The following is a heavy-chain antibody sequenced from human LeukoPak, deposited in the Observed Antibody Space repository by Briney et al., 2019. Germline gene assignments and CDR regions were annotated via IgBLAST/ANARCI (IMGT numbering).Heavy chain of an antibody. Sequence: ASVKVSCKAAGGTISNYVISWVRQAPGQGLEWMGGIIPIFTTANYAQKFQGRVTITADESTSTAYMEPSSLRSEDTAVYYCARGPQVGAFDLWGQGTMVTVSS. D-gene: IGHD1-26*01. CDR2: IIPIFTTA. V-gene: IGHV1-69*13. CDR1: GGTISNYV. CDR3: ARGPQVGAFDL. J-gene: IGHJ3*01.